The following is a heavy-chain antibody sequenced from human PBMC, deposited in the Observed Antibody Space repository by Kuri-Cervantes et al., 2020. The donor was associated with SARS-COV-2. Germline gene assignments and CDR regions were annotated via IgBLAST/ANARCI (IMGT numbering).Heavy chain of an antibody. J-gene: IGHJ4*02. CDR1: GFTFSSYS. CDR2: ISSSSSYI. Sequence: LSLTCAASGFTFSSYSMNWVRQAPGKGLEWVSSISSSSSYIYYADSVKGRFTISRDNAKNSLYLQMDSLRAEDTAVYYCAKTSGYDRLKSDFDYWGQGTLVTVSS. D-gene: IGHD5-12*01. CDR3: AKTSGYDRLKSDFDY. V-gene: IGHV3-21*04.